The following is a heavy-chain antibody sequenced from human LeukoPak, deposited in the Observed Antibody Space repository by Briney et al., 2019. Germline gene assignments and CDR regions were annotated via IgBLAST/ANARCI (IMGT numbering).Heavy chain of an antibody. CDR3: ARLPGIAAV. Sequence: PSETLSLTCTVSGGSTSRYYWSWIRQPPGKSLEWIGYIYYSGSTTYNPSLKSRVTISIDTSNNRFSLNLTSVTAADTAVYHCARLPGIAAVWGQGTLVIVSS. J-gene: IGHJ1*01. CDR1: GGSTSRYY. CDR2: IYYSGST. D-gene: IGHD6-13*01. V-gene: IGHV4-59*08.